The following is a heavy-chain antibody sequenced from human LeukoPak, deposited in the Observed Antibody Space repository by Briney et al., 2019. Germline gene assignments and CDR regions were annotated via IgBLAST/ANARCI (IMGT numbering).Heavy chain of an antibody. J-gene: IGHJ4*02. Sequence: GGSLRLSCAASGFTLSSYEMNWVRQAPGKGLEWVSYISSSGSTIYYADSVKGRFTISRDNAKNSLYLQMNSLRAEDTAVYYCARLYLPATRFDYWGQGTLVTVSS. CDR3: ARLYLPATRFDY. CDR1: GFTLSSYE. CDR2: ISSSGSTI. D-gene: IGHD5-24*01. V-gene: IGHV3-48*03.